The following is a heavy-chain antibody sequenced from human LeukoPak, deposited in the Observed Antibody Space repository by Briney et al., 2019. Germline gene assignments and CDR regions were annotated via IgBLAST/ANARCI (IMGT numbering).Heavy chain of an antibody. J-gene: IGHJ3*02. CDR2: ISWNSGSI. V-gene: IGHV3-9*01. D-gene: IGHD3-10*01. Sequence: PGGSLRLSCAASGFTFDDYAMHWVRQAPGKGLEWVSGISWNSGSIGYADSVKGRFTISRDNAKNSLYLQMNSLRAEDTALYYCARPLDYYGSGSYYNGDAFDIWGQGTMVTVSS. CDR1: GFTFDDYA. CDR3: ARPLDYYGSGSYYNGDAFDI.